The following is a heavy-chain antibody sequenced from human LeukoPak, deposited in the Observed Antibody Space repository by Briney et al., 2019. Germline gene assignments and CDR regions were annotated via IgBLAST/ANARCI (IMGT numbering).Heavy chain of an antibody. V-gene: IGHV3-23*01. CDR2: ISGCGGST. D-gene: IGHD3-3*01. Sequence: PGGSLRLSCAASGFTFSSYAMSGVRQAPGKGLEWVSAISGCGGSTYYADSVKGRFTISRDNSKNTLYLQMNSLRAEDTAVYYCAKDPDYDFWSGSPGGQGTLVTVSS. J-gene: IGHJ4*02. CDR3: AKDPDYDFWSGSP. CDR1: GFTFSSYA.